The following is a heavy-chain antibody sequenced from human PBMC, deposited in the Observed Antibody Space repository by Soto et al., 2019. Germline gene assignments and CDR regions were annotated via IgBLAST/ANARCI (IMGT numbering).Heavy chain of an antibody. CDR1: GDTFSSYA. CDR2: IIPTFGRT. Sequence: GASVKVSCKASGDTFSSYAISWVRRAPGKGLEWMGKIIPTFGRTNYAQKFQGRLTISADDSTSTAYMELRSLVSEDTAVYYCARDPLSSFAMDVWGQGTTVTVSS. V-gene: IGHV1-69*13. CDR3: ARDPLSSFAMDV. D-gene: IGHD6-6*01. J-gene: IGHJ6*02.